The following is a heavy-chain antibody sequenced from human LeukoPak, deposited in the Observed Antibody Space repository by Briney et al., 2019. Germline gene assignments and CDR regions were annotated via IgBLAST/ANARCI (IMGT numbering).Heavy chain of an antibody. CDR3: ARVLRVQGVNRFDP. J-gene: IGHJ5*02. Sequence: PGGSLRLSCAASGFTFSSYSMNWVRQAPGKGLEWVSSISSSSSYIYYADSVKGRFTISRDNAKNSLYLQMNSLRDEDTAVYYCARVLRVQGVNRFDPWGQGTLVTVSS. CDR2: ISSSSSYI. D-gene: IGHD3-10*01. CDR1: GFTFSSYS. V-gene: IGHV3-21*01.